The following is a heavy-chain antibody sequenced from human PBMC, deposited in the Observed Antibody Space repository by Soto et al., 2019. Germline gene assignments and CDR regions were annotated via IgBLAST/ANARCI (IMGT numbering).Heavy chain of an antibody. CDR2: IYYSGST. CDR3: ARDRGDPPFGMDV. D-gene: IGHD2-21*02. J-gene: IGHJ6*02. CDR1: GGSISSGGHF. V-gene: IGHV4-31*03. Sequence: QVQLQESGPGLVKPSQTLSLTCTVSGGSISSGGHFWIGLPAHPGKALEWIGYIYYSGSTYYNPSLKSRVTISVDTSKNQFSLKLSSVTAADTAVYYCARDRGDPPFGMDVWGQGTTVTVSS.